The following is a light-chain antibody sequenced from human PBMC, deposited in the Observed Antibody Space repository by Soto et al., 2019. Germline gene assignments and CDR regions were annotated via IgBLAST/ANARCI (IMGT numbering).Light chain of an antibody. CDR1: QDISNY. V-gene: IGKV1-33*01. J-gene: IGKJ4*01. CDR3: QQCDNLVGT. CDR2: DAS. Sequence: DIQMTQSPSSLSASVGDRVTITCQASQDISNYLNWYQQKPGKAPKLLIYDASNLETGVPSRFSGSGSGTDFTFTISSLQPEDIATYYCQQCDNLVGTFGGGTKVEIK.